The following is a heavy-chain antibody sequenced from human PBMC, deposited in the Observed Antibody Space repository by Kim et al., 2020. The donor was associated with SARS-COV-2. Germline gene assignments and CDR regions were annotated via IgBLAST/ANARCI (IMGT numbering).Heavy chain of an antibody. Sequence: SVKVSCKASGGTFSSYAISWVRQAPGQGLEWMGRIIPILGIANYAQKFQGRVTITADKSTSTAYMELSSLRSEDTAVYYCARDQGANCSGGSCYDGWFDPWGQGTLVTVSS. D-gene: IGHD2-15*01. CDR1: GGTFSSYA. V-gene: IGHV1-69*04. CDR2: IIPILGIA. CDR3: ARDQGANCSGGSCYDGWFDP. J-gene: IGHJ5*02.